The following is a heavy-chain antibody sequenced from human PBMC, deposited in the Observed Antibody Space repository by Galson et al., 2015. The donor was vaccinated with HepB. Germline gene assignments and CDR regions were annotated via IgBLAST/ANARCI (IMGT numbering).Heavy chain of an antibody. D-gene: IGHD1-26*01. CDR1: GFTFSRYW. V-gene: IGHV3-74*01. CDR2: INSDGSST. J-gene: IGHJ5*02. Sequence: SLRLSCAASGFTFSRYWMHWVRQVPGKGLVWVSHINSDGSSTSYADSVKGRFTISRDNAKNTLYLQMNSLRAEDTAVYYCARDGSYSVSPWNWCDPWGQGTLVTVSS. CDR3: ARDGSYSVSPWNWCDP.